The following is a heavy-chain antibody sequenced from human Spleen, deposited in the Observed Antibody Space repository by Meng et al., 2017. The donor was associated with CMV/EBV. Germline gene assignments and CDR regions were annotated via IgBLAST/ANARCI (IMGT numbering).Heavy chain of an antibody. Sequence: GFTFSDHYMDWVRQAPGKGLEWVGRIRNKADSYTTEYAASVRGRFTISRDDSKNSLSLQMNTLKTDDTAVYYCAAPYCSSPSCYGGYWGQGTLVTVSS. CDR2: IRNKADSYTT. V-gene: IGHV3-72*01. CDR1: GFTFSDHY. CDR3: AAPYCSSPSCYGGY. D-gene: IGHD2-2*01. J-gene: IGHJ4*02.